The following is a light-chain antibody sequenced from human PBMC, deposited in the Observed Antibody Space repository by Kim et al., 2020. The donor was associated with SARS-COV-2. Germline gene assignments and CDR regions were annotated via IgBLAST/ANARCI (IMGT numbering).Light chain of an antibody. CDR3: QHYNSYPYT. J-gene: IGKJ2*01. CDR1: ENIISW. CDR2: QAT. V-gene: IGKV1-5*03. Sequence: DIQMTQSPSSLSASVGDRATITCRASENIISWLAWYQQKPGKAPNLLIYQATRLETGVPSRFSGSGSGTEFALTISSLQPDDFATYYCQHYNSYPYTFGQGTKLEI.